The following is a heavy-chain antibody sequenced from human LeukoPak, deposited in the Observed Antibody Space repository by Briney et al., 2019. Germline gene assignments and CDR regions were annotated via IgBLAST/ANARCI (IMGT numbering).Heavy chain of an antibody. V-gene: IGHV5-51*01. Sequence: ESLKISCKGSGYSFTSYWIGWVRQMPGKGLDWMGIIYPGDSDTTYSPSFQGQVTISADKSISTAYLQWSSLKASDTAMYYCARRLTYDSRAYYCLDYWGQGTLVTVSS. J-gene: IGHJ4*02. D-gene: IGHD3-22*01. CDR1: GYSFTSYW. CDR2: IYPGDSDT. CDR3: ARRLTYDSRAYYCLDY.